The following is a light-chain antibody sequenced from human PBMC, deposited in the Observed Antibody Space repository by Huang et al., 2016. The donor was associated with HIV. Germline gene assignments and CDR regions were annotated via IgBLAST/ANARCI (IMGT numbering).Light chain of an antibody. CDR2: GAS. J-gene: IGKJ4*01. CDR3: QQYNNWPLT. Sequence: EIVMTQSPATLSVSPGERATVSCRASQSVGSKLAWHQHIPGQPPRLLIYGASTRATGIPARFSGSGSETEFTLTISSLQSEDFAVYYCQQYNNWPLTFGGGTKVEIK. V-gene: IGKV3-15*01. CDR1: QSVGSK.